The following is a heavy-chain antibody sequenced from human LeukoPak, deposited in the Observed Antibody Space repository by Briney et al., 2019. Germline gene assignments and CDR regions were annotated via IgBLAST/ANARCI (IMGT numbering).Heavy chain of an antibody. D-gene: IGHD3-10*01. CDR2: IYYSGST. CDR1: GGSISSSSYY. J-gene: IGHJ4*02. CDR3: ARELFDFDY. V-gene: IGHV4-39*01. Sequence: PSETLSLTCTVSGGSISSSSYYWGWIRQPPGKGLEWIGSIYYSGSTYYNPSLKSRVTISVDTSKNQFSLKLSSVTAADTAVYYCARELFDFDYWGEGTLVTVSS.